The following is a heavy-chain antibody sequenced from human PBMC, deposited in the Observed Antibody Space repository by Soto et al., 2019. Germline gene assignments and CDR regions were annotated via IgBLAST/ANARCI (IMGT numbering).Heavy chain of an antibody. Sequence: PGGSLRLSCTASGFSFRSYAMHWVRQAPGKGLEWVAVILYDGSNKHFADSVKGRFTVSRDNSNDTFYLQMDSLRAEDTAVYYCARELILGSLSVYYYHGMDVWGQGTKVTVSS. J-gene: IGHJ6*02. D-gene: IGHD3-9*01. V-gene: IGHV3-33*01. CDR1: GFSFRSYA. CDR3: ARELILGSLSVYYYHGMDV. CDR2: ILYDGSNK.